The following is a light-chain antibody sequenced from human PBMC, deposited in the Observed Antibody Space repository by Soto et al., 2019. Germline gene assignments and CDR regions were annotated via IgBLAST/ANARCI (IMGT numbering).Light chain of an antibody. Sequence: EIVMTQSPATLSLSPGERATLSCRASQSVSSNLAWYRQKPGQAPTLLIYRTSTRATGIPDRFSGSGSGTEFTLALSSLQSEDFAFYYCQEYNNWPYTFGQGTKLEIK. V-gene: IGKV3-15*01. CDR3: QEYNNWPYT. CDR2: RTS. CDR1: QSVSSN. J-gene: IGKJ2*01.